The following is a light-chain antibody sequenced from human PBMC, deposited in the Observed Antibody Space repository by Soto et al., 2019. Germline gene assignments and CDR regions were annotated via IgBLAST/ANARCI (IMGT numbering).Light chain of an antibody. Sequence: DIQMTQSPSSVSASVGDRVTITCRASQSISSWLAWYQQKPGKAPKLLIYDASNLESGVPSRFSGSGSGTEFTLTISSLQPDDFATYYCQQYNSYSGYTFGQGTKLEIK. J-gene: IGKJ2*01. V-gene: IGKV1-5*01. CDR2: DAS. CDR3: QQYNSYSGYT. CDR1: QSISSW.